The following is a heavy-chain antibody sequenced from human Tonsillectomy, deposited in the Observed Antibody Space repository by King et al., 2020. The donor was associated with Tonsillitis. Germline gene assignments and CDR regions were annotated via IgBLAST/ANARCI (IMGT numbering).Heavy chain of an antibody. CDR1: GFTFDDYG. D-gene: IGHD4-17*01. CDR3: ARWGYRTVTTPNWFDP. J-gene: IGHJ5*02. CDR2: INWNGGST. V-gene: IGHV3-20*01. Sequence: VQLVESGGGVVRPGGSLRLSCAASGFTFDDYGMSWVRQAPGKGLEWVSGINWNGGSTGYADSVKGRFTISRDNAKNSLYLQMNSLRAEATALYHCARWGYRTVTTPNWFDPWGQGTLVTVSS.